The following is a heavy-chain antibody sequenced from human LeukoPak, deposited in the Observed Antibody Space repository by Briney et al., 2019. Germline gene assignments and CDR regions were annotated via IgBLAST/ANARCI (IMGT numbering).Heavy chain of an antibody. V-gene: IGHV3-23*01. CDR2: ISGSSGST. CDR1: GFTLSRYG. J-gene: IGHJ6*03. Sequence: GGSLRLSCAASGFTLSRYGMSWVRQAPGKGLEWVSAISGSSGSTYYADSVKGRFTISRDNSKNTLFLQMNSLRAEDTAVYYCAKTYSSSRAHYYYYYYMDVWGKGTTVTISS. D-gene: IGHD6-13*01. CDR3: AKTYSSSRAHYYYYYYMDV.